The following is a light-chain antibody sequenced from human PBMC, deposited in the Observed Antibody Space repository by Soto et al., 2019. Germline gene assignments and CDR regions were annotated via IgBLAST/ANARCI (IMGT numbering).Light chain of an antibody. CDR1: QSISSW. CDR3: QQYNSYRT. CDR2: DAS. J-gene: IGKJ1*01. Sequence: DSQMTHSHSTLSASVGDRVTITFRASQSISSWLAWYQQKPGKDPKILIYDASSLESGVQSRFSGSGSGTEFTLTISSLQPDDFATYYCQQYNSYRTFGQGTKVDIK. V-gene: IGKV1-5*01.